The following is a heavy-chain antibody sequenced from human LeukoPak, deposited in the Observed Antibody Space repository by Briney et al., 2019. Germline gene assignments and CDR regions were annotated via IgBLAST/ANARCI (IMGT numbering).Heavy chain of an antibody. V-gene: IGHV1-18*04. Sequence: ASVKVSCKASGYTFTSYGISWVRQAPGQGLEWMXXISAYNGNTNYAQKLQGRVTMTTDTSTSTAYMELRSLRSDDTAVYYCARGWYDYGDFSVFDYWGQGTLVTVSS. CDR1: GYTFTSYG. CDR3: ARGWYDYGDFSVFDY. CDR2: ISAYNGNT. D-gene: IGHD4-17*01. J-gene: IGHJ4*02.